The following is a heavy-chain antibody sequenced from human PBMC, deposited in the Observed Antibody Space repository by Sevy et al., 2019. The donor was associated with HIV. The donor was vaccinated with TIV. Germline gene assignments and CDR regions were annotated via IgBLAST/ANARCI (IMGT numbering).Heavy chain of an antibody. CDR3: ARDRVTIFGVSIDYYFDY. D-gene: IGHD3-3*01. J-gene: IGHJ4*02. CDR1: GGSMNIYY. V-gene: IGHV4-59*12. CDR2: IYYSGST. Sequence: SETLSLTCSVSGGSMNIYYWSWIRQPLGKGLEWIGFIYYSGSTNYNPSLKSRVTISVDTSKNQFSLKLNSVTAADTAVYYCARDRVTIFGVSIDYYFDYWGQGTLVTVSS.